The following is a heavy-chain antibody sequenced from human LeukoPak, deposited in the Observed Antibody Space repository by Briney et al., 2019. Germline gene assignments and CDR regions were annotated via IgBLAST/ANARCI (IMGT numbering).Heavy chain of an antibody. D-gene: IGHD1-26*01. J-gene: IGHJ4*02. CDR1: GGSITTTDFD. CDR3: ARFKGGTGFDY. Sequence: PSETLSLTCAVSGGSITTTDFDWAWIRQPPGQGFEWIATISSSGKAYYYPSLMSRVTISVDTSKNQFSLDVTSVTAVDTGLFYCARFKGGTGFDYWGRGILVIVS. V-gene: IGHV4-39*01. CDR2: ISSSGKA.